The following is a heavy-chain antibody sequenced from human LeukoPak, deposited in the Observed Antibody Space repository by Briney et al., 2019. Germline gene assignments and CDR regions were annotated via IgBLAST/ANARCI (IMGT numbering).Heavy chain of an antibody. J-gene: IGHJ4*02. V-gene: IGHV4-61*01. CDR2: IYYTGIT. CDR3: ATSQCGSDCYLAGDY. Sequence: SETLSLTCAVSGASVNSGSYYWSWIRQHPGKGLEWIGYIYYTGITNYNPSLKSRVTISVDTSKNQFSLNLNSVTAADTAVYYCATSQCGSDCYLAGDYWGQGTLSPSPQ. D-gene: IGHD2-21*02. CDR1: GASVNSGSYY.